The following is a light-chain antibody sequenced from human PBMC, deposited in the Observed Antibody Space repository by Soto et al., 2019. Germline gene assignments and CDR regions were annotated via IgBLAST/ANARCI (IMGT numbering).Light chain of an antibody. V-gene: IGLV1-40*01. CDR1: SSNIGAGHD. CDR2: GNI. CDR3: QSYDNSLGGRV. J-gene: IGLJ3*02. Sequence: QAVVTQPPSVSGAPGQRVTISCSGSSSNIGAGHDVHWYQQLPGTAPKLLIYGNINRPSGVPDRFSGSKSGTSASLAITGLQAEDEADYYCQSYDNSLGGRVFGGGTKVTVL.